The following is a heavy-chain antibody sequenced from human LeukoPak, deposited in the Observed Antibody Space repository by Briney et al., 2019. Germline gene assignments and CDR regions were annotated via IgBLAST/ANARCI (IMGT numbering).Heavy chain of an antibody. CDR1: GGSISGYY. CDR3: ARSSSGYDSGDI. D-gene: IGHD5-12*01. Sequence: MTSETLSLTCNVSGGSISGYYWSWIRQPPGQGLEWLASMDRGGNANYNPSLKSRVTISLETSKSHLSLKLTSLTAADTAFYYCARSSSGYDSGDIWGQGALVTVSS. J-gene: IGHJ4*02. V-gene: IGHV4-4*09. CDR2: MDRGGNA.